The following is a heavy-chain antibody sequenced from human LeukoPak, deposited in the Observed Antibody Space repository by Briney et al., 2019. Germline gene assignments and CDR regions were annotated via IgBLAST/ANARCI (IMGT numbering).Heavy chain of an antibody. V-gene: IGHV4-59*12. CDR1: GGSISSYY. J-gene: IGHJ5*02. CDR2: IYHSGST. CDR3: ASSAATKGDWFDP. Sequence: SETLSLTCTVSGGSISSYYWSWIRQPPGKGLEWIGYIYHSGSTYYNPSLKSRVTISVDRSKNQFSLKLSSVTAADTAVYYCASSAATKGDWFDPWGQGTLVTVSS. D-gene: IGHD2-15*01.